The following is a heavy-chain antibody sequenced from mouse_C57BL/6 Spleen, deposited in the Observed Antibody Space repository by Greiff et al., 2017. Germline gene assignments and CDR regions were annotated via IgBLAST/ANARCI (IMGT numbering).Heavy chain of an antibody. V-gene: IGHV1-19*01. CDR3: ARKLGRGDFDY. J-gene: IGHJ2*01. CDR2: INPYNGGT. CDR1: GYTFTDYY. Sequence: EVQLQQSGPVLVKPGASVKMSCKASGYTFTDYYMNWVKQSHGKSLEWIGVINPYNGGTSYNQKFKGKATLTVDKSSSTAYMELNSLTSEDSAVYYCARKLGRGDFDYWGQGTTLTVSS. D-gene: IGHD4-1*01.